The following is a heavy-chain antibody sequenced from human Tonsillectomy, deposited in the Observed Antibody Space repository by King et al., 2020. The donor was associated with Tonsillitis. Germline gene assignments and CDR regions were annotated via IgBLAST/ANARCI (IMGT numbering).Heavy chain of an antibody. V-gene: IGHV4-38-2*01. Sequence: VQLQESGTGLVKPSETLSLTCAVSGYSISSGYYWGWIRPPPGKGLAWIGSIYHSGSTYYNPSLKNRVTISVDTSKNQFSLKLSFVTAAYTDVYYCARKSWELLYLPHWGQGTLLTVSS. CDR3: ARKSWELLYLPH. D-gene: IGHD1-26*01. CDR1: GYSISSGYY. CDR2: IYHSGST. J-gene: IGHJ1*01.